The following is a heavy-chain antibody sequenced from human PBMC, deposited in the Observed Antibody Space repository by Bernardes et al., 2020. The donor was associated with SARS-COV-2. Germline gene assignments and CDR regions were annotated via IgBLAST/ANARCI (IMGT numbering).Heavy chain of an antibody. CDR1: GFTFTSYE. V-gene: IGHV3-48*03. CDR2: ISGSGSTT. CDR3: AGDWMYGRLDP. J-gene: IGHJ5*02. Sequence: GGSLRLSCTASGFTFTSYEMNWVRQAPGKGLEWISYISGSGSTTPYADSVRGRFTMSRDNAKNSVHLHMSSLRVADTAVYYCAGDWMYGRLDPSGQGTLVTVSS. D-gene: IGHD2-2*03.